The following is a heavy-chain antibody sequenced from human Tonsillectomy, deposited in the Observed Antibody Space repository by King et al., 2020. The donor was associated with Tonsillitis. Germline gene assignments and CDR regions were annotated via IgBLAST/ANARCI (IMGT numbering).Heavy chain of an antibody. CDR1: GYSFTSYA. CDR2: ISGYNGNT. D-gene: IGHD4-11*01. V-gene: IGHV1-18*01. CDR3: ARDPGVTTNNWFDP. Sequence: LVQSGAEVKKPGASVKVSCKASGYSFTSYAITWVRQAPGQGLEWMGWISGYNGNTNYAQKFQGRVTMTTDTSTSTAYMDLRSLRSDDTAVCYCARDPGVTTNNWFDPWGQGTLVTVSS. J-gene: IGHJ5*02.